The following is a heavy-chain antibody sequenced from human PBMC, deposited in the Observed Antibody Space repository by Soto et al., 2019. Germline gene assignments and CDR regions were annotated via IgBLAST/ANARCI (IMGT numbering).Heavy chain of an antibody. CDR3: ASGIQLWLRRINNGYSG. CDR2: IIPLFGTA. J-gene: IGHJ4*02. CDR1: GGTFSTYA. V-gene: IGHV1-69*12. D-gene: IGHD5-18*01. Sequence: QVQLVQSGAEVKKPGSSVKVSCKAPGGTFSTYAISWVRQAPGQGLEWKGGIIPLFGTANYGQRFQDRVTITAAESTTTGYRELSSLRSEDTAVYFCASGIQLWLRRINNGYSGWGQGTLVTVSS.